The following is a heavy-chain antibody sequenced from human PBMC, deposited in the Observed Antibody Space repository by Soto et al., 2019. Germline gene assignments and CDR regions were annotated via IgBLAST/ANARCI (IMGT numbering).Heavy chain of an antibody. V-gene: IGHV4-34*01. J-gene: IGHJ4*02. CDR3: ARGRITTLH. CDR2: INPSGST. CDR1: DGSSSGYY. Sequence: QVQLQQWGAGLLKPSATLSLTCTVYDGSSSGYYWSWVRQPPGKGLEWIGEINPSGSTNYNPSLRSRVTRPGDTSNYQFSLIANCVPAADTAVYYGARGRITTLHWGQGTLSTASS. D-gene: IGHD3-10*02.